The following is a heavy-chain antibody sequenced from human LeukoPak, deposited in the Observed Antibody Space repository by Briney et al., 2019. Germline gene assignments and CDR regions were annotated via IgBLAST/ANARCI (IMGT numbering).Heavy chain of an antibody. D-gene: IGHD1-26*01. V-gene: IGHV3-48*01. CDR2: ISSSSSTI. CDR1: GFTFSSYS. J-gene: IGHJ6*02. CDR3: ARDGQLVGALSYYYYGIDV. Sequence: GRSLRLSCAASGFTFSSYSMNWVRQAPGKGLEWVSYISSSSSTIYYADSVKGRFTISRDNAKNSLYLQMNSLRAEDTAVYYCARDGQLVGALSYYYYGIDVWGQGTTVTVSS.